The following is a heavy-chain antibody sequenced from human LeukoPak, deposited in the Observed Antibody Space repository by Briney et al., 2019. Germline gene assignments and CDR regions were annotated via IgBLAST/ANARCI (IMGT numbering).Heavy chain of an antibody. CDR2: ISGGGGNT. D-gene: IGHD6-13*01. Sequence: GGSLRLSCAASGFTFRTFAMSWVRQAPGKGLECVSVISGGGGNTYYADSVKGRFTISRDNSKSTLYLQMTSLRAEDTAVYYCAKDRAQQLVLDFWGQGTLVTVSS. CDR3: AKDRAQQLVLDF. CDR1: GFTFRTFA. J-gene: IGHJ4*02. V-gene: IGHV3-23*01.